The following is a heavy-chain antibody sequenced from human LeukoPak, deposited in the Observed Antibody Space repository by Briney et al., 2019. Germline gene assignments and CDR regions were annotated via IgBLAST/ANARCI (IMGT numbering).Heavy chain of an antibody. CDR2: IYHSGST. V-gene: IGHV4-38-2*02. D-gene: IGHD3-3*01. CDR1: GYSISSGYY. CDR3: ARGPNDFWSGYSRWDLDY. J-gene: IGHJ4*02. Sequence: SETLSLTCTVSGYSISSGYYWGWIRQPPGKGLEWIGSIYHSGSTYYNPSLKSRVTISVDTSKNQFSLKLSSVTAADTAVYYCARGPNDFWSGYSRWDLDYWGQGTLVTVSS.